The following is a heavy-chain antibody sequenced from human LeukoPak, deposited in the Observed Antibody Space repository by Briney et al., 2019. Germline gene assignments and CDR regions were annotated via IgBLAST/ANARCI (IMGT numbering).Heavy chain of an antibody. Sequence: GGSLRLSCEASGFTFSSHWMTWVCQAPGKGLEWVANIKHDGSDKYYVDSVKGRFTISRDNAKNSLYLQMNSLRAEDSALYYCARGAFYYSDFWGQGILVTVSS. CDR2: IKHDGSDK. CDR3: ARGAFYYSDF. D-gene: IGHD3-16*01. J-gene: IGHJ4*02. CDR1: GFTFSSHW. V-gene: IGHV3-7*03.